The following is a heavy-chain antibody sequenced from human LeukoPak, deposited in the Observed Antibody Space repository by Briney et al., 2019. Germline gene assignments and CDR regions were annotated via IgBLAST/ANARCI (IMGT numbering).Heavy chain of an antibody. CDR1: GFTFSSYW. V-gene: IGHV3-74*01. CDR3: ARVTNLHYYDSSGYYY. J-gene: IGHJ4*02. CDR2: INSDGSST. Sequence: GGSLRLSWAASGFTFSSYWMHWVRQAPGKGLVWVSRINSDGSSTSYADSVKGRFTISRDNAKNTLYLQMNSLKAEDTAVYYCARVTNLHYYDSSGYYYWGQGTLVTVSS. D-gene: IGHD3-22*01.